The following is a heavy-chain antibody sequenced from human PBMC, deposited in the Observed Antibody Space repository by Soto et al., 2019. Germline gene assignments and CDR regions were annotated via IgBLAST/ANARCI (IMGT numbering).Heavy chain of an antibody. V-gene: IGHV3-33*01. CDR1: GFTFSSYG. J-gene: IGHJ3*02. CDR3: ARDRRIYGEGAFDI. D-gene: IGHD4-17*01. CDR2: IWYDGSNK. Sequence: GGSLRLSCAASGFTFSSYGMHWVRQAPGKGLEWVAVIWYDGSNKYYADSVKGRFTISRDNSKNTLYLQMNSLRAEDTAVYYCARDRRIYGEGAFDIWGQGTMVTVSS.